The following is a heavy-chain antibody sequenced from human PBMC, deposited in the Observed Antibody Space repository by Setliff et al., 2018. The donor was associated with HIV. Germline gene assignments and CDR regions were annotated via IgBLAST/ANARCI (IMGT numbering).Heavy chain of an antibody. J-gene: IGHJ5*02. Sequence: PSETLSLTCAVYGGSFSGYYWSWIRQSPRNRLEWIGERSDSGSTNYNPSLRSRVTISMDTSKNQFSLRLSYVTAADTAMYYCARGTKFVWGRWFDPWGQGTLVTVSS. V-gene: IGHV4-34*01. CDR2: RSDSGST. D-gene: IGHD3-16*01. CDR3: ARGTKFVWGRWFDP. CDR1: GGSFSGYY.